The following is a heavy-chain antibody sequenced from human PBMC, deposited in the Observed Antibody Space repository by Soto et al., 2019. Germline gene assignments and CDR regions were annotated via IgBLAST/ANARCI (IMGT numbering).Heavy chain of an antibody. CDR3: ARDRGITIFGVVTMGVFDY. CDR2: IYYSGST. D-gene: IGHD3-3*01. CDR1: GGSISSYY. Sequence: SETLSLTCTVSGGSISSYYWSWIRQPPGKGLEWIGYIYYSGSTNYNPYLKSRVTISVDTSKNQFSLKLSSVTAADTAVYYCARDRGITIFGVVTMGVFDYWGQGTLVTVSS. V-gene: IGHV4-59*01. J-gene: IGHJ4*02.